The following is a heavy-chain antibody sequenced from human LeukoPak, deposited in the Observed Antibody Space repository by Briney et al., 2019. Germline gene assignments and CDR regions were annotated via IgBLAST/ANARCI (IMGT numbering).Heavy chain of an antibody. CDR3: GRGHSDYYISGTYPVVKH. V-gene: IGHV1-8*01. D-gene: IGHD3-10*01. CDR2: MNPDSGDT. J-gene: IGHJ1*01. CDR1: GFTFTTYD. Sequence: GASVKVSCKASGFTFTTYDLNWVRQAPGQGLEWMGWMNPDSGDTGYAQKFQGRITMTRSTSTSTAYLELSSLRTDDTAVYYCGRGHSDYYISGTYPVVKHWGQGTLVTVSS.